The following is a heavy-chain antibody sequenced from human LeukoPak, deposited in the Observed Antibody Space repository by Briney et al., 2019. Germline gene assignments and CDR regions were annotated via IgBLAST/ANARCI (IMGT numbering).Heavy chain of an antibody. Sequence: PGGSLRLSCAATGFDFCVYEMNWVRQAPGKGLEWVAYFAGSDTTTYYADSVKGRFTMSRDNARNSLYLQMNSLRAEDTALYYCTTLRYHLDTSGQGTLVTVSS. D-gene: IGHD3-16*02. CDR2: FAGSDTTT. J-gene: IGHJ5*02. CDR3: TTLRYHLDT. CDR1: GFDFCVYE. V-gene: IGHV3-48*03.